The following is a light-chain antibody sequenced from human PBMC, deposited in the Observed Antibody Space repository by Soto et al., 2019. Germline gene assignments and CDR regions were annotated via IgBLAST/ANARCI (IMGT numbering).Light chain of an antibody. Sequence: QSALTQPPSASGSPGQSVTISCTGTSSDVGGYNYVSWYQQHPGKAPKLMIYEVNKRPSGVPDRFSGSKSGNTASLTVSGLQVEDEADYFCSSYAGSNVIFGGGTKVTVL. CDR3: SSYAGSNVI. CDR1: SSDVGGYNY. CDR2: EVN. V-gene: IGLV2-8*01. J-gene: IGLJ2*01.